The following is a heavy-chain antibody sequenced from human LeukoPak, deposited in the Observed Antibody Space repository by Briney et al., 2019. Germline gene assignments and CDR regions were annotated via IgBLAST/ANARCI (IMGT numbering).Heavy chain of an antibody. J-gene: IGHJ6*03. CDR3: ARQVSDYFYFYIDV. V-gene: IGHV4-39*01. CDR1: GGSISSSGYY. Sequence: SETLSLTCSVSGGSISSSGYYWNWIRQPPGKGLEWVGSIYYSGTTYYNSSLKSRVTISEDTSKNRFSLMLTSVTAADTAVYYCARQVSDYFYFYIDVWGEGTTVIVSS. CDR2: IYYSGTT.